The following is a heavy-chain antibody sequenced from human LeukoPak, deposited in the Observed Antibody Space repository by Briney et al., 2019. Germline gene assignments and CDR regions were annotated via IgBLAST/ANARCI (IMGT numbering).Heavy chain of an antibody. CDR2: IFSNSSYT. CDR3: AGLTYDSVLGSYRFFDY. V-gene: IGHV3-11*03. D-gene: IGHD3-16*02. J-gene: IGHJ4*02. Sequence: GGSLRLSCAASGFTFSDYYMSWIRQAPGKGLEWVADIFSNSSYTNYADSVKGRFTISRDNAKDTLYLQMNSLRAEDTAVYYCAGLTYDSVLGSYRFFDYWGQGTLVTVSS. CDR1: GFTFSDYY.